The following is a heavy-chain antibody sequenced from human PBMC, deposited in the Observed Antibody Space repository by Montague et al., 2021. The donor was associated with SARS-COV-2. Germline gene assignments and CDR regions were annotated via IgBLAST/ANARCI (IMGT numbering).Heavy chain of an antibody. D-gene: IGHD1-26*01. CDR1: LHSIVADLR. J-gene: IGHJ4*02. Sequence: SETLSLTCVVDLHSIVADLRRSSVDHPPELQLPRVVVFYHTLGTKYKPSLKSRVSMSVDKSWNQFSLRLTSVTAADTAIYYCARKGSGRSDLAYWGQGTLVTVAS. CDR3: ARKGSGRSDLAY. V-gene: IGHV4-4*02. CDR2: FYHTLGT.